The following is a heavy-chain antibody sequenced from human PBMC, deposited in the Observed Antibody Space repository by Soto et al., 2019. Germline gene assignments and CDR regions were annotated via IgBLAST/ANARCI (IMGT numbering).Heavy chain of an antibody. CDR2: ITSSGTTV. V-gene: IGHV3-48*02. Sequence: EVHLVESGGGLVQPGGSLRLSCAASGFTFSSYSLNWVRQAPGKGLEWVSYITSSGTTVYYADSVRGRFTISRDNAKNSLYLHMNSLRDDDTAVYYGAGGSSNWAYYFDFWGQGTLVTVSS. CDR3: AGGSSNWAYYFDF. D-gene: IGHD6-13*01. CDR1: GFTFSSYS. J-gene: IGHJ4*02.